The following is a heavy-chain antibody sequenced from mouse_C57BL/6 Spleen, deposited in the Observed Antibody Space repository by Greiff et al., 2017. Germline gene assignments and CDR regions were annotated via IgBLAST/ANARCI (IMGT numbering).Heavy chain of an antibody. CDR2: IYPRSGNT. V-gene: IGHV1-81*01. D-gene: IGHD1-1*01. J-gene: IGHJ4*01. CDR1: GYTFTSYG. Sequence: VQLQQSGAELARPGASVKLSCKASGYTFTSYGISWVKQRTGQGLEWIGEIYPRSGNTYYNEKFKGKATLTADKSSRTAYMEIRSLTSEDSAVYFCARGVTTVVAKARDYWGQGTSVTVSS. CDR3: ARGVTTVVAKARDY.